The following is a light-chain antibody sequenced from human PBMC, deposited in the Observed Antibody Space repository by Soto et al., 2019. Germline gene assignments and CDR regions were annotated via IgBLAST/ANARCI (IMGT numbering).Light chain of an antibody. CDR1: SSDVGGYHY. V-gene: IGLV2-14*01. Sequence: QSVLTQPASVSGSPGQSITISCTGTSSDVGGYHYVSWYQQHPGKAPKLMIYEVSNRPSGVSNRFSGSKSGNTASLTISGLQAEDEADYYCSSYTSSSTLPYVFGPGTKVTVL. J-gene: IGLJ1*01. CDR2: EVS. CDR3: SSYTSSSTLPYV.